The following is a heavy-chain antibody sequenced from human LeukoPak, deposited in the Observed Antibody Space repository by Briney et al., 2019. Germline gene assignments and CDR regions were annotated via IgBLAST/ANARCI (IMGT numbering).Heavy chain of an antibody. CDR3: VRDESGFDI. CDR2: INPSGGST. J-gene: IGHJ3*02. Sequence: ASVKVSCKASGYTFTSYYMHWVRQAPGQGLEWMGIINPSGGSTSYAQNLQGRVTLTTDTSTSTAYMELRSLRYDDTAVYYCVRDESGFDIWGQGTMVTVSS. D-gene: IGHD1-26*01. CDR1: GYTFTSYY. V-gene: IGHV1-46*01.